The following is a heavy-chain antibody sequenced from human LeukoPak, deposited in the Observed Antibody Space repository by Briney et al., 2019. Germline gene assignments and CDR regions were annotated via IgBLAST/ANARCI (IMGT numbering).Heavy chain of an antibody. J-gene: IGHJ5*02. CDR3: ARDVAEGRFDP. V-gene: IGHV3-7*01. Sequence: GRSLSLSRAVSGFTSCTYWMTWARHGRAQGLEWVASIKADGSEKYYVDSVKGRFTISRDNAKRSLYLQMNSLRPEDTAVYYCARDVAEGRFDPWGQGTLVTVSS. CDR1: GFTSCTYW. CDR2: IKADGSEK.